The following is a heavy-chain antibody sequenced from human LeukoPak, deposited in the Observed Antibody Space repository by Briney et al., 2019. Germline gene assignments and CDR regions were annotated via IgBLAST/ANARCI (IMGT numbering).Heavy chain of an antibody. CDR3: AREAGNGGKGVSVDY. D-gene: IGHD4-23*01. V-gene: IGHV1-46*01. J-gene: IGHJ4*02. CDR1: GYTFTSYY. CDR2: INPSGGST. Sequence: ASVKVSCKASGYTFTSYYMHWVRQAPGQGLEWMGIINPSGGSTSYAQKFQGRVTMTRDMSTSTVYMELSSLRSEDTAVYYCAREAGNGGKGVSVDYWGQGTLVTVSS.